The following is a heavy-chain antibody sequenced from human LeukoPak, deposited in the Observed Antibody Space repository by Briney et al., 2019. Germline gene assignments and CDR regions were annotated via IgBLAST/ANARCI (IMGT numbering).Heavy chain of an antibody. CDR2: IIPIFGTA. V-gene: IGHV1-69*01. CDR1: GGTFSSYA. Sequence: SVKVSCKASGGTFSSYAISWVRQAPGQGLEWMGGIIPIFGTANYAQKFQGRVTITADEFTSTAYMELSSLRSEDTAVYYCARVKGDQGAFDIWGQGTMVTVTS. J-gene: IGHJ3*02. D-gene: IGHD2-2*01. CDR3: ARVKGDQGAFDI.